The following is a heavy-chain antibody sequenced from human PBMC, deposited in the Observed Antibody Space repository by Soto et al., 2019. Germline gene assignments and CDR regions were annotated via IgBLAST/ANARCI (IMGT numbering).Heavy chain of an antibody. V-gene: IGHV1-69*13. Sequence: ASVKVSCKASGGTFSSYAISWVRQAPGQGLEWMGGIIPIFGTANYAQKFQGRVTITADESTSTAYMELSSLRSEDTAVYYCAREGPYSIFLYVNYYYYGMDFWGPGIMVTVFS. CDR3: AREGPYSIFLYVNYYYYGMDF. D-gene: IGHD3-3*02. CDR1: GGTFSSYA. CDR2: IIPIFGTA. J-gene: IGHJ6*02.